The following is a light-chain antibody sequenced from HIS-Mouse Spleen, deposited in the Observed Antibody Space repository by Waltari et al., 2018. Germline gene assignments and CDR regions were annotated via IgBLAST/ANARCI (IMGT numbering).Light chain of an antibody. V-gene: IGLV2-23*01. Sequence: QSALTQPASVSGSPGQSITISCTGTSSDVGSYHLVSWYQQHPRKAPKLMIYEGSKRPSGVSNRFSGSKSGNTASLTISGLQAEDEADYYCCSYAGSSTWVFGGGTKLTVL. CDR1: SSDVGSYHL. J-gene: IGLJ3*02. CDR3: CSYAGSSTWV. CDR2: EGS.